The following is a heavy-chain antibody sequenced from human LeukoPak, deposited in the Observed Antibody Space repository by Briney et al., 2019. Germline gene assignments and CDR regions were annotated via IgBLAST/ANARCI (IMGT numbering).Heavy chain of an antibody. J-gene: IGHJ4*02. Sequence: SETLSLTCTVSGGSISSYYWSWIRQPPGKGLEWIGYIYYSGSTNYNPSLKSRVTISVDTSKNQFSLKLSSVTAADTAVYYCARSRRFMSTHWGQGTLVTVSS. CDR3: ARSRRFMSTH. CDR2: IYYSGST. CDR1: GGSISSYY. D-gene: IGHD5/OR15-5a*01. V-gene: IGHV4-59*01.